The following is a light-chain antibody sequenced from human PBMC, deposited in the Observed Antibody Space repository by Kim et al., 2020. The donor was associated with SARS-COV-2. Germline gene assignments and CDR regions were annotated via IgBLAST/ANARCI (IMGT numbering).Light chain of an antibody. J-gene: IGKJ1*01. Sequence: DIVMTQSPDSLAVSLGERATINCKSSQSVLYSTDNKNYLVWYQQKSGQPPKLLIYWASTRASGVPDRFSASGSGTDFTLSISSLQAEDVAVYYCQQHYSTPRTFGQGTKVDIK. V-gene: IGKV4-1*01. CDR2: WAS. CDR3: QQHYSTPRT. CDR1: QSVLYSTDNKNY.